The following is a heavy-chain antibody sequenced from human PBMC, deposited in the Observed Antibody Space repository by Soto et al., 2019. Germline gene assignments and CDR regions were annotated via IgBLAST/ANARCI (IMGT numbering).Heavy chain of an antibody. CDR1: GGTFSHSA. Sequence: QVQLVQSGAEVKKPGSSVKISCKASGGTFSHSAISWVRQAPGQGLEWMGGIIPVCGTPVNAQKFQGRVTISADECTSTAFMELSSLKFEDTAIYVSAIGGGYNLGIDSWGQGARVTVSS. CDR3: AIGGGYNLGIDS. V-gene: IGHV1-69*01. CDR2: IIPVCGTP. J-gene: IGHJ4*02. D-gene: IGHD1-1*01.